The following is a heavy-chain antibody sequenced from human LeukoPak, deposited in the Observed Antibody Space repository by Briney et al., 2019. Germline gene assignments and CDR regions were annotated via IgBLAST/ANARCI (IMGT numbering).Heavy chain of an antibody. CDR1: GFTFNSNA. D-gene: IGHD4-17*01. J-gene: IGHJ4*02. Sequence: GGSLRLSCAAFGFTFNSNAMSWVRQAPGKGLEWVSAITATGVSTFYADSVKGRFTISRDNSKNTLYLQMNSLRADDTAVYYCSVTTNLPFDYWGQGTLVTVSS. CDR2: ITATGVST. CDR3: SVTTNLPFDY. V-gene: IGHV3-23*01.